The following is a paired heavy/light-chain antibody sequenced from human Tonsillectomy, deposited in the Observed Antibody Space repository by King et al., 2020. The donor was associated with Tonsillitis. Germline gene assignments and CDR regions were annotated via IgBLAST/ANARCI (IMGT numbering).Heavy chain of an antibody. Sequence: QVQLVQSGAEVKKPGASVKVSCKASGYRFISYGMNWVRQAPGQGLEWMGWISGYSGNTDYAEKVQDRVNMTTDTSTSTAYMELRSLRSDDTAVYYCARGVYYYGSGSYYPPDHWGQGTLVIVSS. CDR3: ARGVYYYGSGSYYPPDH. V-gene: IGHV1-18*01. D-gene: IGHD3-10*01. J-gene: IGHJ4*02. CDR1: GYRFISYG. CDR2: ISGYSGNT.
Light chain of an antibody. J-gene: IGKJ4*01. CDR2: WAS. V-gene: IGKV4-1*01. CDR3: QQYYSIPPT. Sequence: DIVMTQSPDSLAVSLGERATVNCKSSQSLLYRSNNKNFLAWYQQKPGQPPKLLIYWASTRESGVPDRFSGSGSGTDFTLTISSLQAEDVALYYCQQYYSIPPTFGGGTKVEIK. CDR1: QSLLYRSNNKNF.